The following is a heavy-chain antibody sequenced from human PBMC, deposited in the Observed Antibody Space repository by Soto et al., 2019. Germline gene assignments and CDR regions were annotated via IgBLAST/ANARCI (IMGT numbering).Heavy chain of an antibody. CDR3: ASARGYSNFPFGFHFDY. V-gene: IGHV3-30-3*01. CDR1: GFTFSSYA. Sequence: QVQLVESGGGVVQPGRSLRLSCAASGFTFSSYAMHWVRQAPGKGLEWVAVISYDVNNKYYADSVKGRFTISRDNSKSTLYLQMNSLGPEDTALYFCASARGYSNFPFGFHFDYWGQGSLVTVSS. D-gene: IGHD5-18*01. J-gene: IGHJ4*02. CDR2: ISYDVNNK.